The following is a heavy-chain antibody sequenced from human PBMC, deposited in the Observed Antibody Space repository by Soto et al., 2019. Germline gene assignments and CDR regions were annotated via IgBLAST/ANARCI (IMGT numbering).Heavy chain of an antibody. Sequence: PGGSLRLASAASGFTFINNYMMWVRQAPGKGLEWVSLVYSAGTTYYPDSVQGRFSSSRDNSKNTLYLQMNSLRAEDTALYYCATSGSKPRFNIWGEGALVTVSS. CDR1: GFTFINNY. CDR3: ATSGSKPRFNI. V-gene: IGHV3-66*01. CDR2: VYSAGTT. J-gene: IGHJ4*02. D-gene: IGHD1-26*01.